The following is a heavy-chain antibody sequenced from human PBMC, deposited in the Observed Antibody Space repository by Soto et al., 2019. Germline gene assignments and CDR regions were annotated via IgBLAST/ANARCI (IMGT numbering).Heavy chain of an antibody. Sequence: GGSLRLSCAGTGFSFSSYEMNWVRQAPGKGLEWVSYISSSGSTMYYADSVKGRFTISRDNAKDSLYLQMNGLRAEDTAVYYCARDYNSGTRRFDYWGQGTLVPVSS. V-gene: IGHV3-48*03. CDR2: ISSSGSTM. CDR1: GFSFSSYE. J-gene: IGHJ4*02. CDR3: ARDYNSGTRRFDY. D-gene: IGHD6-19*01.